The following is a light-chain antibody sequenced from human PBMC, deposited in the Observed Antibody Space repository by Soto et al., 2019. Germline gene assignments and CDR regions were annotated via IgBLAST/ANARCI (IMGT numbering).Light chain of an antibody. Sequence: EIPMTHSASSLSACVGDAASIXCRASQSISSHVNWYQQKQGKTPNLLLDTASNLQSGGPSRFSGSGSATDFTRTISSRQHEDFATYYGQQSYSTPIRFGQGTRLEIK. J-gene: IGKJ5*01. CDR1: QSISSH. CDR3: QQSYSTPIR. V-gene: IGKV1-39*01. CDR2: TAS.